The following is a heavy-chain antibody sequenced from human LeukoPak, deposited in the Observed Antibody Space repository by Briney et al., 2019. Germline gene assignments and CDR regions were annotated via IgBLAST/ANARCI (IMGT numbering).Heavy chain of an antibody. V-gene: IGHV3-23*01. J-gene: IGHJ4*02. Sequence: GGSLRLSCAASGFTFSSYGMSWVRKAPGKGLEWVSSINNSGGSTYYADSVKGRFTISRDNSKNTLSLQMNSLRSEDTALYYCAKDDYWGQGTLVTVSS. CDR1: GFTFSSYG. CDR3: AKDDY. CDR2: INNSGGST.